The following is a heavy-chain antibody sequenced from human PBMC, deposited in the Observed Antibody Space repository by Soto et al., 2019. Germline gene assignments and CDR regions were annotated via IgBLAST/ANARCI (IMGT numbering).Heavy chain of an antibody. CDR1: GGTFSSYA. V-gene: IGHV1-69*12. Sequence: QVQLVQSGAEVKKPGSSVKVSCKASGGTFSSYAISWVRQGPGQGLEWIGGIIPIFGTANYAQKFQGRVTITADESTSTAYMELSSLRSEDTAVYYCAGPPELTRIYYYYGMDVWGQGTTVTVSS. CDR3: AGPPELTRIYYYYGMDV. CDR2: IIPIFGTA. D-gene: IGHD1-7*01. J-gene: IGHJ6*02.